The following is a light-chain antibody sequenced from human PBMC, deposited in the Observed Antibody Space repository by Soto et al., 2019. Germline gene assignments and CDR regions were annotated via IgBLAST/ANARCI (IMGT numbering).Light chain of an antibody. CDR1: QSVGSH. CDR3: QQYHNWLPFT. J-gene: IGKJ3*01. Sequence: EIVMTQSPATLSVSPGETATLSCRASQSVGSHLAWYQQKPGQAPRLLIYGAYYRATGIPARFSGSGSETDFTLTISSLQSEDVAVYYCQQYHNWLPFTFGPGTKLDV. V-gene: IGKV3-15*01. CDR2: GAY.